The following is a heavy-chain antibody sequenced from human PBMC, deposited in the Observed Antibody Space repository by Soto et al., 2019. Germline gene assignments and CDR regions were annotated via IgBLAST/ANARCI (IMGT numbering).Heavy chain of an antibody. V-gene: IGHV1-69*01. Sequence: QVQLVQSGAEVKKPGSSVKVSCKTSGVSFNNNGIGWVRQAPGHGLEWMGGVSPPFRTSNYARKFQGRISITADASTVTVNMELSSLTSEDTAQYYCARVLYYGSGSYSPYGMDVWGQGTTVIVSS. D-gene: IGHD3-10*01. CDR1: GVSFNNNG. CDR2: VSPPFRTS. CDR3: ARVLYYGSGSYSPYGMDV. J-gene: IGHJ6*02.